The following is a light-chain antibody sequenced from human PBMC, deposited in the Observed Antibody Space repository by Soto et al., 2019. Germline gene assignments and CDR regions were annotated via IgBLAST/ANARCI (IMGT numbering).Light chain of an antibody. V-gene: IGKV3-11*01. Sequence: EVVLTQSPATLSLSPGERATVSCRVSQSVSSYLAWYQQKPGQAPRLLIYDASDRATGIPARFSGSGSGTDFSLTISSLEPEDFAVYYCQQRSNWQITFGQGTRLEIK. CDR3: QQRSNWQIT. CDR2: DAS. CDR1: QSVSSY. J-gene: IGKJ5*01.